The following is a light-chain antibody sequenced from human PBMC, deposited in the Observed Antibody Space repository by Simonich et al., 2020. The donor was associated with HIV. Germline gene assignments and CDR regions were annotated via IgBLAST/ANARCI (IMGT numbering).Light chain of an antibody. Sequence: QSVLTQPPSVSGAPGQRVTISCTGSSSNIGAGYDVHWYQQLPGKAPKLLTDGNSHRPSGVPDRFSGSKSGTSAALAITGLQAKDEADYYCQSYDSSLSGVVFGGGTKLTVL. CDR1: SSNIGAGYD. V-gene: IGLV1-40*01. CDR2: GNS. CDR3: QSYDSSLSGVV. J-gene: IGLJ2*01.